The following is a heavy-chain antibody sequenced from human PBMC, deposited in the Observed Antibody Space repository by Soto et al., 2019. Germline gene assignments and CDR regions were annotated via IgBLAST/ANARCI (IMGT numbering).Heavy chain of an antibody. Sequence: QVQLVESGGGVVQPGRSLRLSCAASGFTFSSYTIHWVRQAPGKGLEWLALIWFDGSNKYYADSVKGRFTISRDNAKNTLYLQMNSLRAEDTAVYYCARGTSSSWEPNFDYWGQGTLVTVSS. CDR1: GFTFSSYT. CDR3: ARGTSSSWEPNFDY. CDR2: IWFDGSNK. V-gene: IGHV3-33*01. D-gene: IGHD6-13*01. J-gene: IGHJ4*02.